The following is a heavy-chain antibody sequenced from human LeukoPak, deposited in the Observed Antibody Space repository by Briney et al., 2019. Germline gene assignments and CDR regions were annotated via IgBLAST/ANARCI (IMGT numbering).Heavy chain of an antibody. D-gene: IGHD3-9*01. V-gene: IGHV4-39*01. CDR2: IYYSGST. Sequence: SGTLSLTCTVSGGSISSSSYYWGWIRQPPGKGLEWIGSIYYSGSTYYNPSLKSRVTISVDTSKNQFSLKLNSVTAADTAVYYCARHEGGYDILTGYYQSNFDYWGQGTLVTVSS. CDR1: GGSISSSSYY. CDR3: ARHEGGYDILTGYYQSNFDY. J-gene: IGHJ4*02.